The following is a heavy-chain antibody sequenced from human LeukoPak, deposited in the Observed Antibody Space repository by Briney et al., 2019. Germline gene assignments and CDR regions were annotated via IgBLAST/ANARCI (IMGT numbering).Heavy chain of an antibody. Sequence: PWGSLRLSCAASGFTFSSYSMNWVRQAPGKGLEWVSYISSSGSTIYYADSVKGRFTISRDNAKNSLYLQMNSLRAEDTAVYYCAKGNIVVVTAQLQHWGQGTLVTVSS. J-gene: IGHJ1*01. CDR2: ISSSGSTI. D-gene: IGHD2-21*02. V-gene: IGHV3-48*04. CDR1: GFTFSSYS. CDR3: AKGNIVVVTAQLQH.